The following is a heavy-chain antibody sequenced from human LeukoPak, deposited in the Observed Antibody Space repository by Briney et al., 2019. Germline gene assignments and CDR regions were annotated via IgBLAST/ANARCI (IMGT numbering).Heavy chain of an antibody. V-gene: IGHV1-69*05. J-gene: IGHJ6*03. D-gene: IGHD6-19*01. CDR2: IIPIFGTA. CDR3: ARGGGSGYSSGWYNLKYYYYYYMDV. CDR1: GGTFSSYA. Sequence: GASVKVSCKASGGTFSSYAISWVRQAPGQGLEWMGGIIPIFGTANYAQKFQGRVTMTRNTSISTAYMELSSLRSEDTAVYYCARGGGSGYSSGWYNLKYYYYYYMDVWGKGTTVTISS.